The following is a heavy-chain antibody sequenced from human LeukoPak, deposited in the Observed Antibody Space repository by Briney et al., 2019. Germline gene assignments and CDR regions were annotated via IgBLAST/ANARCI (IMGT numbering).Heavy chain of an antibody. Sequence: ASVKVSCKASGYTFTSYDINWVRQATGQGLEWMGWMNPNSGNTGYAQKFQGRVTMTRNTSISTAYMELSSLRSDDTAVYYCARIANIANSYFQHWGQGTLVTVSS. J-gene: IGHJ1*01. V-gene: IGHV1-8*01. CDR1: GYTFTSYD. CDR2: MNPNSGNT. CDR3: ARIANIANSYFQH. D-gene: IGHD4/OR15-4a*01.